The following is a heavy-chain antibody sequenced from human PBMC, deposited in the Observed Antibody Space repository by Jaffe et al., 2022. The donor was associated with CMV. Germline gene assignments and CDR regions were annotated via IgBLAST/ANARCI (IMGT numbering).Heavy chain of an antibody. CDR1: GGSISSSSYY. D-gene: IGHD3-16*01. Sequence: QLQLQESGPGLVKPSETLSLTCTVSGGSISSSSYYWGWIRQPPGKGLEWIGSIYYSGSTYYNPSLKSRVTISVDTSKNQFSLKLSSVTAADTAVYYCARRRGLPSFDYVWGSPGWFDPWGQGTLVTVSS. CDR2: IYYSGST. V-gene: IGHV4-39*01. CDR3: ARRRGLPSFDYVWGSPGWFDP. J-gene: IGHJ5*02.